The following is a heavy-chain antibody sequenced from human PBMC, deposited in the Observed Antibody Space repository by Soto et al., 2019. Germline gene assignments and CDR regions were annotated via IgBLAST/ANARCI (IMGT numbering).Heavy chain of an antibody. CDR1: GYSFTGYY. V-gene: IGHV1-2*02. CDR3: ARDLTTPLNYIMDV. Sequence: ASVKVSCKASGYSFTGYYIHWVRQAPGQGLEWMGWINPNSGGTIYAQKFRGRVTMTSDTSISTAYMELSRLRSDDTAVYYCARDLTTPLNYIMDVWRQGTTVTVS. CDR2: INPNSGGT. J-gene: IGHJ6*02. D-gene: IGHD3-22*01.